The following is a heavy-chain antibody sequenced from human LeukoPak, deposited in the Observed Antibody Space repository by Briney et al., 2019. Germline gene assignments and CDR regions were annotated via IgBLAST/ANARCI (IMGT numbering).Heavy chain of an antibody. CDR3: ARKVDGYGIITEDY. CDR1: GYTLTSYG. Sequence: ASVKVSCKASGYTLTSYGISWVRQAHGQGLEWMRWISAYNGNTNYAKKLQGRVTMTTYTSASPAYMALRSLRCDDTDVYYCARKVDGYGIITEDYWGQGTLVTVSS. D-gene: IGHD5-18*01. V-gene: IGHV1-18*01. CDR2: ISAYNGNT. J-gene: IGHJ4*02.